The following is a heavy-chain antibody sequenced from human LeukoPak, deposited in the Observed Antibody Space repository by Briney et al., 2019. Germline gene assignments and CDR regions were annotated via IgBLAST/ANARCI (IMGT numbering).Heavy chain of an antibody. CDR1: GFTFSSYA. J-gene: IGHJ4*02. CDR3: AKDRGLVGATPSNFDY. V-gene: IGHV3-23*01. CDR2: ISGSGGST. D-gene: IGHD1-26*01. Sequence: GGSLRLSCAASGFTFSSYAMNWVRQALGKGLEWVSGISGSGGSTYYADSVKGRFTISRDNSKNTVYLQMNSLRAEDTAVYYCAKDRGLVGATPSNFDYWGQGTLVTVSS.